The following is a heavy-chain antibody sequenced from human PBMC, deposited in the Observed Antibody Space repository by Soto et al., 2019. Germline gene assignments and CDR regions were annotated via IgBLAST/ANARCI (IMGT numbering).Heavy chain of an antibody. J-gene: IGHJ5*02. CDR1: GYTFTSYD. Sequence: EASVKVSCKASGYTFTSYDINWVRQATGQGLEWMGWMNPNSGNTGYAQKFQGRVTMTRNTSISTAYMELSSLRSEDTAVYYCARAKTLRTKGGGWFDPWGQGTLVTVSS. V-gene: IGHV1-8*01. CDR3: ARAKTLRTKGGGWFDP. D-gene: IGHD4-17*01. CDR2: MNPNSGNT.